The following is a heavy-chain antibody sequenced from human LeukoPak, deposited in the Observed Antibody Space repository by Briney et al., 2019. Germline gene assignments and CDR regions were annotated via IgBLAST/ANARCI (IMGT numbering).Heavy chain of an antibody. CDR3: AKGGSLYFFDS. V-gene: IGHV3-23*01. J-gene: IGHJ4*02. CDR2: IGASGVYT. CDR1: GFSFVNSA. D-gene: IGHD1-26*01. Sequence: QPGGSLRLSCAASGFSFVNSAMSWVRQAPGKGLEWVAGIGASGVYTYYAESVKGRFTISRDNPKDTLLLQMDSLRVEDTAVYYCAKGGSLYFFDSWDQGTLVTVSS.